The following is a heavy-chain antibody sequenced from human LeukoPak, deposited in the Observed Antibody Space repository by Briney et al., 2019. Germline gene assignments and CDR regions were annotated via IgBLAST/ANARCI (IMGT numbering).Heavy chain of an antibody. CDR2: ISSSSSYI. D-gene: IGHD6-13*01. V-gene: IGHV3-21*01. CDR1: GFTFSSYS. J-gene: IGHJ5*02. CDR3: AREARMPESSRGSWFDP. Sequence: PGGSLRLSCAASGFTFSSYSMNWVRQAPGKGLEWVSSISSSSSYIYYADSVKGRFTISRDNAKNSLYLQMNSLRAEDTAVYYCAREARMPESSRGSWFDPWGQGTLVTVSS.